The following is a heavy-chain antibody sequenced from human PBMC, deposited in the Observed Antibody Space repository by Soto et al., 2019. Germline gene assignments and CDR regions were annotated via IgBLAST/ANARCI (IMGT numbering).Heavy chain of an antibody. J-gene: IGHJ4*02. Sequence: EVQLVESGGGLVQPGGSLRLSCAASGFTFSTYWMSWVRQAPGIGLEWVANINQDGSQKYYVDSVKGRFTFSRDNAKNSLYLQMNSLNAEDTAVDYCVCLVRDPYGAFDYWGQGTLVTVSS. CDR2: INQDGSQK. D-gene: IGHD3-10*01. V-gene: IGHV3-7*02. CDR1: GFTFSTYW. CDR3: VCLVRDPYGAFDY.